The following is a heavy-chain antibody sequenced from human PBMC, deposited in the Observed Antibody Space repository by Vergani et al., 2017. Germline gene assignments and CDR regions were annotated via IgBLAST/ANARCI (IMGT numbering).Heavy chain of an antibody. CDR2: IIPIFGTA. V-gene: IGHV1-69*13. CDR1: GYTFTSYY. CDR3: AGQQADWFDP. J-gene: IGHJ5*02. Sequence: QEQLVQSGAEVRKPGASVKVSCKASGYTFTSYYMHWVRQAPGQGLEWMGRIIPIFGTANYAQKFQGRVTITADESTSTAYMELSSLRSEDTAVYYCAGQQADWFDPWGQGTLVTGSS.